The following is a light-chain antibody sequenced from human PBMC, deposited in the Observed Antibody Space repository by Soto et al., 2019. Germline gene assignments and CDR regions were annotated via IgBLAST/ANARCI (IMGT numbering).Light chain of an antibody. CDR2: SNN. J-gene: IGLJ2*01. CDR1: SSNIGSNT. V-gene: IGLV1-44*01. CDR3: AAWDASLNGPV. Sequence: QSVLTQPPSASGTPGQRVTISCSGSSSNIGSNTVNWYQQLPGTAPKLLISSNNQRPSGVPARFSASKSGTSGSLAISGLQSEDEADYYCAAWDASLNGPVFGGGTKLTVL.